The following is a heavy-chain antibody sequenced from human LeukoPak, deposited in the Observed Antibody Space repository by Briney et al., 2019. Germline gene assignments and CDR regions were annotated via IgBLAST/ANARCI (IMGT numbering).Heavy chain of an antibody. CDR1: GFTFSSYW. Sequence: PGGSLRLSCAASGFTFSSYWMHWVRQAPGKGLVWVSRINSDGSSTSYADSVKGRFTISRDNAKNSLYLQMNSLRAEDTAVYYCAGPPQASPFDIWGQGTMVTVSS. CDR2: INSDGSST. CDR3: AGPPQASPFDI. J-gene: IGHJ3*02. V-gene: IGHV3-74*01.